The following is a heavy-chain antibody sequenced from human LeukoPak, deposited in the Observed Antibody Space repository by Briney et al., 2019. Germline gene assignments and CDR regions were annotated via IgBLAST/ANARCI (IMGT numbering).Heavy chain of an antibody. CDR2: IIPILGIA. D-gene: IGHD2-15*01. Sequence: ASVKVSCKASGGTFSSYAISWVRQAPGQGLEWMGRIIPILGIANYAQKFQGRVTITADKSTSTAYMELSSLRSEDTAVYYCARDLRRYCSGGSCAGAFDIWGQGTMVTVSS. V-gene: IGHV1-69*04. CDR3: ARDLRRYCSGGSCAGAFDI. CDR1: GGTFSSYA. J-gene: IGHJ3*02.